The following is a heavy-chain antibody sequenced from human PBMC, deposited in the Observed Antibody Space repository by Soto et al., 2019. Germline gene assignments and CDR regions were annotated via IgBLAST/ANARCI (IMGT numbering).Heavy chain of an antibody. D-gene: IGHD3-9*01. Sequence: EVQLVESGGDLVQPGGSLRLSCAASGYTFSHYWMHWVRQAPGKGLVWVSRVNPDGTITTYADSVKGRFTILRANAKNTLYSLMNSLGVEDAALYYCSYDIFADNDFSGQGTQVTVSS. CDR3: SYDIFADNDF. J-gene: IGHJ4*02. CDR2: VNPDGTIT. V-gene: IGHV3-74*01. CDR1: GYTFSHYW.